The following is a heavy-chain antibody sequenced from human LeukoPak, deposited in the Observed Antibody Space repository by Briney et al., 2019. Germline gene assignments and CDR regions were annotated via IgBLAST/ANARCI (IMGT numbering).Heavy chain of an antibody. CDR2: ISSSGSTI. Sequence: GGSLRLSCAASGFTFSSYSMNWVRQAPGKGLEWVSYISSSGSTIYYADSVKGRFTISRDNSKNTLYLQMNSLRAEDTAVYYCAKGSSSSWYSVAYWGQGTLVTVSS. D-gene: IGHD6-13*01. V-gene: IGHV3-48*01. CDR3: AKGSSSSWYSVAY. CDR1: GFTFSSYS. J-gene: IGHJ4*02.